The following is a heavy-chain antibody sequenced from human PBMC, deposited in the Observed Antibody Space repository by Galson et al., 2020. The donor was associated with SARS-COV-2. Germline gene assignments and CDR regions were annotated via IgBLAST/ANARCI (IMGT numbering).Heavy chain of an antibody. D-gene: IGHD4-17*01. J-gene: IGHJ6*02. Sequence: GESLKISCAASGFTFSSYSMNLVRQAPGKGLEWVSSISSSRSYIYYADSVKGRFTISRDNAKNSLYLQMNSLRAEDTAVYYCAREITVTTIPLEYYYGMDVWGQGTTVTVSS. CDR2: ISSSRSYI. V-gene: IGHV3-21*01. CDR1: GFTFSSYS. CDR3: AREITVTTIPLEYYYGMDV.